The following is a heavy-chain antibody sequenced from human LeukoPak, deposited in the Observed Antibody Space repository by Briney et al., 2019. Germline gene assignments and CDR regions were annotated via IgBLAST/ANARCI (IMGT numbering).Heavy chain of an antibody. J-gene: IGHJ6*04. Sequence: GGSLRLSCEASGFSFSDYAMNWIRQAPGRGLEWVAAISGSGGSTYYADSVKGRFTISRDNSKNTLYLQMNSLRAEDTAVYYCAKDPTNIHYDFGGGYGYVRAVGAKGTRFTVS. CDR2: ISGSGGST. CDR3: AKDPTNIHYDFGGGYGYVRAV. V-gene: IGHV3-23*01. CDR1: GFSFSDYA. D-gene: IGHD3-3*01.